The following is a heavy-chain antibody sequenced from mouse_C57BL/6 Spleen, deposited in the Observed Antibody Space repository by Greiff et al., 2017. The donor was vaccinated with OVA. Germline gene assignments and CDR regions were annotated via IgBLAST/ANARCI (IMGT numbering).Heavy chain of an antibody. CDR2: ISSGGSYT. D-gene: IGHD4-1*01. Sequence: EVKVVESGGDLVKPGGSLKLSCAASGFTFSSYGLSWVRQTPDKRLEWVATISSGGSYTYYPDSVKGRFAISRDNAKNTLYLQMSSLKSEDTAMDYCARGTGWYFDVWGTGTTVTVSS. J-gene: IGHJ1*03. V-gene: IGHV5-6*02. CDR3: ARGTGWYFDV. CDR1: GFTFSSYG.